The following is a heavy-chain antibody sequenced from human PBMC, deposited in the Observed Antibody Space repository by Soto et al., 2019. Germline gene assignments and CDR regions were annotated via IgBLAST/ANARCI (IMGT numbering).Heavy chain of an antibody. Sequence: EVQLVESGGGLVKPGGSLRLSCAASGFTFSSYSMNWVRQAPGKGLEWVSSISSSSSYIYYADSVKGRFTISRDNAKNSLYLQMNSQRAEDTAVYYCARDLYSSSARYFDYWGQGTLVTVSS. V-gene: IGHV3-21*01. CDR3: ARDLYSSSARYFDY. CDR2: ISSSSSYI. J-gene: IGHJ4*02. CDR1: GFTFSSYS. D-gene: IGHD6-6*01.